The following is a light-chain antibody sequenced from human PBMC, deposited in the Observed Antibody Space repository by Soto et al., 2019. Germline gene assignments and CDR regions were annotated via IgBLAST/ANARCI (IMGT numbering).Light chain of an antibody. V-gene: IGKV1-33*01. Sequence: DIQMTQSPSSLSASVGDRVTISCQASQDITTFLNWYQQKPGKAPRPLICDVSNLETGVPSRFSGSGSGTDFSLTITSLQPEDIATYYCQQFNNLPYTFGQGTKLEIK. CDR3: QQFNNLPYT. CDR2: DVS. CDR1: QDITTF. J-gene: IGKJ2*01.